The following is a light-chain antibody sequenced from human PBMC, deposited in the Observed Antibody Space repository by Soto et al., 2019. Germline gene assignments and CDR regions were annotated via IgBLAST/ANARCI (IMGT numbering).Light chain of an antibody. CDR3: AAWDDSLNGYV. V-gene: IGLV1-44*01. Sequence: QSVLTQPPSASGTPGQRGTISCSGSSSNIGSNTVNWYQQLPGTAPKLLIYSNNQRPSGVPDRFSGSKSGTSASLAISGLQPEDEADYYCAAWDDSLNGYVFGTGTKVTV. CDR2: SNN. CDR1: SSNIGSNT. J-gene: IGLJ1*01.